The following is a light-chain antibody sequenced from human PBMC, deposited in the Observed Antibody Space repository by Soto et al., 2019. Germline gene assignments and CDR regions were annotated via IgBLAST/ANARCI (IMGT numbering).Light chain of an antibody. CDR1: QSVSSSY. CDR3: QQDGSSPYT. CDR2: DAS. J-gene: IGKJ2*01. V-gene: IGKV3-20*01. Sequence: EIVLTQSPGTLYLSPGERATLSCRASQSVSSSYLAWYQQKPGQAPRLLIYDASSRATGIPDRFSGSGSGTDFTLTISRMEPEDFAVYFCQQDGSSPYTFGQGTKLEIK.